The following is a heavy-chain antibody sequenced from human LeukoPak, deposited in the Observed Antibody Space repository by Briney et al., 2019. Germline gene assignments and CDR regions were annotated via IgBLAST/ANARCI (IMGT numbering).Heavy chain of an antibody. CDR2: IYYSGST. V-gene: IGHV4-59*01. Sequence: SETLSLTCTVSGGSISSYYWSWIRQPPGKGLEWIGYIYYSGSTNYNPSLKSRVTISVDTSKNQFSLKLSSVTAADTAVYYCARMANYYDSSGYYGAYWYFDLRGSGTLVTVSS. D-gene: IGHD3-22*01. CDR1: GGSISSYY. CDR3: ARMANYYDSSGYYGAYWYFDL. J-gene: IGHJ2*01.